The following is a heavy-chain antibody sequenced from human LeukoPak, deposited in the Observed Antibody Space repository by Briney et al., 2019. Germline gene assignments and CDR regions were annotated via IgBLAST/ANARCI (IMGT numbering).Heavy chain of an antibody. CDR2: INPNSGGT. CDR3: ARASIITREGFDY. Sequence: ASVTVSCKASVYTFADYYMHWVRQAPGQGLEWMGWINPNSGGTKYAQNFQGRVTMTRDTSISTAYMELSSLRSDDTAVYYCARASIITREGFDYWGQGPLVTVFS. D-gene: IGHD3-16*01. V-gene: IGHV1-2*02. J-gene: IGHJ4*02. CDR1: VYTFADYY.